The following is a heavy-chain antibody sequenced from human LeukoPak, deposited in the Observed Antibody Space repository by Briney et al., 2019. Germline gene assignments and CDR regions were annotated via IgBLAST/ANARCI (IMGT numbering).Heavy chain of an antibody. CDR3: AELGITMIGGV. D-gene: IGHD3-10*02. CDR1: GFTFSKYS. J-gene: IGHJ6*04. Sequence: GGSLRLSCAASGFTFSKYSMTWVRQAPGKGLEWVSYISSSGSTIYYADSVKGRFTISRDNAKNSLYLQMNSLRAEDTAVYYCAELGITMIGGVWGKGTTVTISS. CDR2: ISSSGSTI. V-gene: IGHV3-48*04.